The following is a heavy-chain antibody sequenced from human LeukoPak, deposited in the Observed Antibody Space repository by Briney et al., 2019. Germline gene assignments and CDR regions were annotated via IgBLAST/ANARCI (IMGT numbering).Heavy chain of an antibody. Sequence: SETLSLTCTVSGGSISHYYWSWIRQPQGKGLEGIGYIYYSDMYNSGSTNYNPTVKSRVTISEDQYKTQYTLKLTSVTAADTAVYYCARALDRSGWYVDYWGQGTLVTVSS. D-gene: IGHD6-19*01. CDR3: ARALDRSGWYVDY. CDR1: GGSISHYY. CDR2: IYYSDMYNSGST. V-gene: IGHV4-59*01. J-gene: IGHJ4*02.